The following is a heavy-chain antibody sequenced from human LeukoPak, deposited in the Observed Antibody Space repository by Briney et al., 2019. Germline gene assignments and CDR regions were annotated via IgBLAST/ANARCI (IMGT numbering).Heavy chain of an antibody. CDR1: GYSISSGYY. CDR3: AKEPSWSGYDILTRPH. V-gene: IGHV4-38-2*02. D-gene: IGHD3-9*01. J-gene: IGHJ4*02. Sequence: PSETLSLTCTVSGYSISSGYYWGWIRQSPGKGLEWIGNIYRRGSTHYNPSLKSRVTISMDTSKNQFSLKLSSVTAADTAVYYCAKEPSWSGYDILTRPHWGQGTLVTVSS. CDR2: IYRRGST.